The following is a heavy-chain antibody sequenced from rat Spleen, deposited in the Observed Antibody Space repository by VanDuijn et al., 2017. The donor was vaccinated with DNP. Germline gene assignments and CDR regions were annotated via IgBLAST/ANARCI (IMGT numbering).Heavy chain of an antibody. CDR3: TKDAFDY. CDR1: GFIFSNYD. CDR2: ISPSGGST. Sequence: EVQLVESGGGLVQPGRSLKLSCAASGFIFSNYDMAWVRQAPTKGLEWVAYISPSGGSTYYRDAVKGRFTISRDNAKITLYLQMDSLRSEDTATYYCTKDAFDYWGQGVMVTVSS. J-gene: IGHJ2*01. V-gene: IGHV5-27*01.